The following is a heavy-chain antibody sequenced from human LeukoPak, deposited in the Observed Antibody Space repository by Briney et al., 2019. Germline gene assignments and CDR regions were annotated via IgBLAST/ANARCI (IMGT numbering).Heavy chain of an antibody. CDR3: AKDATLFGDQYFDY. Sequence: GGSLRLSCAACGFTFSSHGMHWVRQAPGKALEWVAVTSYDGTTKYYADSAKGRFNISRDNSKNTLYLQMNSLRVDDTAVYYCAKDATLFGDQYFDYWGQGTLVIVSS. J-gene: IGHJ4*02. CDR2: TSYDGTTK. V-gene: IGHV3-30*18. CDR1: GFTFSSHG. D-gene: IGHD3-10*01.